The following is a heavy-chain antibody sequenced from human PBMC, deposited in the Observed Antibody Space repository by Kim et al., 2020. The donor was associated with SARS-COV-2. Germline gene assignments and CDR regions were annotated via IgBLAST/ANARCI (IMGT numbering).Heavy chain of an antibody. V-gene: IGHV3-53*04. CDR3: ARDSYDSSGYYIPFDY. CDR2: IYSGGST. CDR1: GFTVSSNY. D-gene: IGHD3-22*01. Sequence: GGSLRLSCAASGFTVSSNYMSWVRQAPGKGLEWVSVIYSGGSTYYADSVKGRFTISRHNSKNTLYLQMNSLRAEDTAVYYCARDSYDSSGYYIPFDYWGQGTLVTVSS. J-gene: IGHJ4*02.